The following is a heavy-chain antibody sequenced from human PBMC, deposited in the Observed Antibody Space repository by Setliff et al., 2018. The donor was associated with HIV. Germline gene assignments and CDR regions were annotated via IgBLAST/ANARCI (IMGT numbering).Heavy chain of an antibody. V-gene: IGHV1-46*01. CDR1: GYTFTSDY. D-gene: IGHD2-21*02. J-gene: IGHJ4*02. CDR2: INPTGGST. CDR3: ASGLICGGDCTWTVDY. Sequence: ASVKVSCKASGYTFTSDYMHWVRQAPGQGLEWMGVINPTGGSTRNTQKFQGRVAMTRDTSTSTAYMELSSLRSEDTALYYCASGLICGGDCTWTVDYWGQGTLVTVSS.